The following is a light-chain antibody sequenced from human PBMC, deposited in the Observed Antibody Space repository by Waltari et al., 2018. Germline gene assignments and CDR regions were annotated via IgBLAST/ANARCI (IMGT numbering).Light chain of an antibody. CDR2: AAS. CDR1: QSIGSD. J-gene: IGKJ1*01. Sequence: DIQMTQSTFSLSASVGDRVTMTCWASQSIGSDLNWNQQKPGKAPKLLIYAASSLQSGVPPRVSGSGSGRESTLSISSRQPVVCAAYCCQQSYSQTRTFGQGTKVEIK. V-gene: IGKV1-39*01. CDR3: QQSYSQTRT.